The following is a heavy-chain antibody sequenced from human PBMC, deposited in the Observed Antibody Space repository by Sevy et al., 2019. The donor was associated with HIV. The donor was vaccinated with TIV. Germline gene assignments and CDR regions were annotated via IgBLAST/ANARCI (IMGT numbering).Heavy chain of an antibody. CDR1: GFTFSNYA. CDR3: ARRTTNYNYYMDV. D-gene: IGHD4-17*01. J-gene: IGHJ6*03. V-gene: IGHV3-64*01. CDR2: ISSNGGST. Sequence: GSLRLSCAASGFTFSNYALHWVRQAPGKGLEYVSGISSNGGSTYYANSVKGRFTISRDNSRDTLYLQMGSLRAEDMAVYYCARRTTNYNYYMDVWGKGTTVTVSS.